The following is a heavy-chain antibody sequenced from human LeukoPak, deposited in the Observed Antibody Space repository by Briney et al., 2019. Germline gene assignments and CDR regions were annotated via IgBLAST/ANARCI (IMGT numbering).Heavy chain of an antibody. CDR1: GFTFSSYA. Sequence: GGSLRLSCAASGFTFSSYAMSWVRQAPGKGLEWVSAISGSGGSTYYADSVKGRFTISRDNSKNTLYLQMNSLRAEDTAVYYCAKASSSWQTRGKFDYWGQGTLVTVSS. CDR3: AKASSSWQTRGKFDY. D-gene: IGHD6-13*01. V-gene: IGHV3-23*01. J-gene: IGHJ4*02. CDR2: ISGSGGST.